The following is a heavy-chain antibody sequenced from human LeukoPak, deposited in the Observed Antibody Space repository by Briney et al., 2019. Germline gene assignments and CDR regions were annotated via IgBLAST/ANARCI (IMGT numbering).Heavy chain of an antibody. CDR1: GFTFSSYE. CDR3: ARSGSHDY. Sequence: PGGSLRLSCAASGFTFSSYEMNWVRQAPGKGLEWVSYISSSGSTMNYADSVKGRFTISRDNAKNSLYLQMNSLRADDTAVYYCARSGSHDYWGQGTLVTVSS. J-gene: IGHJ4*02. CDR2: ISSSGSTM. D-gene: IGHD1-26*01. V-gene: IGHV3-48*03.